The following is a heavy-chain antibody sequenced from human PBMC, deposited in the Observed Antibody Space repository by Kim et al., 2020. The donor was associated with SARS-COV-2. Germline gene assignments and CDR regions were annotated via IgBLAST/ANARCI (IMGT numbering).Heavy chain of an antibody. D-gene: IGHD3-10*01. CDR2: IKSKTDGGTT. V-gene: IGHV3-15*01. J-gene: IGHJ3*02. Sequence: GGSLRLSCAASGFTFSNAWMSWVRQAPGKGLEWVGRIKSKTDGGTTDYAAPVKGRFTISRDDSKNTLYLQMNSLKTEDTAVYYCTTDIQRPRITMVRGVIDIWGQGTMVTVSS. CDR3: TTDIQRPRITMVRGVIDI. CDR1: GFTFSNAW.